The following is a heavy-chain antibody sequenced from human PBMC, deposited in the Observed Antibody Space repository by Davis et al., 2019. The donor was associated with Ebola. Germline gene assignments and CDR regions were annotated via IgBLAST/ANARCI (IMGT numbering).Heavy chain of an antibody. CDR2: INHSGST. J-gene: IGHJ5*02. V-gene: IGHV4-34*01. CDR3: ARQGGRFLEWLFYNWFDP. Sequence: MPSETLSLTCAVYGGSFSGYYWSWIRQPPGKGLEWIGEINHSGSTNYNPSLKSRVTISVDTSKNQFSLKLSSVTAADTAVYYCARQGGRFLEWLFYNWFDPWGQGTLVTVSS. CDR1: GGSFSGYY. D-gene: IGHD3-3*01.